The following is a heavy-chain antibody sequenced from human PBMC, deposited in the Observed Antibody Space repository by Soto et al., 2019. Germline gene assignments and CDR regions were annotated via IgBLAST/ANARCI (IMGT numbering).Heavy chain of an antibody. CDR1: GGSISSYY. J-gene: IGHJ4*02. D-gene: IGHD4-17*01. CDR3: ARVSGDYDFDY. V-gene: IGHV4-59*01. CDR2: IYYSGST. Sequence: SETLSLTCTVSGGSISSYYGSWIRQPPGKGLEWIGYIYYSGSTNYNPSLKSRVTISVDTSKNQFSLKLSSVTAADTAVYYCARVSGDYDFDYWGQGTLVTVSS.